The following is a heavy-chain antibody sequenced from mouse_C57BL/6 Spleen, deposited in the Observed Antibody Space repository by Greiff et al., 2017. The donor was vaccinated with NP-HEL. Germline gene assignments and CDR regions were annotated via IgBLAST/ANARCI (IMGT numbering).Heavy chain of an antibody. CDR3: ARLGGGDYAMDY. CDR2: IYPGDGDT. CDR1: GYAFSSYW. V-gene: IGHV1-80*01. Sequence: LVESGAELVKPGASVKISCKASGYAFSSYWMNWVKQRPGKGLEWIGQIYPGDGDTNYNGKFKGKATLTADKSSSTAYMQLSSLTSEDSAVYFCARLGGGDYAMDYWGQGTSVTVSS. J-gene: IGHJ4*01.